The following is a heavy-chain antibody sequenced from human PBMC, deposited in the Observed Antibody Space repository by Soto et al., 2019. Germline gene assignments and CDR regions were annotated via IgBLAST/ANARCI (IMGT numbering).Heavy chain of an antibody. J-gene: IGHJ6*02. V-gene: IGHV1-69*13. CDR3: ARVGYSYGFRYYYGMDV. CDR1: GGTFSSYA. D-gene: IGHD5-18*01. Sequence: SVKVSCKASGGTFSSYAISWVRQAPGQGLEWMGGIIPIFGTANYAQKFQGRVTITADESTSTAYMELSSLRSGDTAVYYRARVGYSYGFRYYYGMDVWGQGTTVTVSS. CDR2: IIPIFGTA.